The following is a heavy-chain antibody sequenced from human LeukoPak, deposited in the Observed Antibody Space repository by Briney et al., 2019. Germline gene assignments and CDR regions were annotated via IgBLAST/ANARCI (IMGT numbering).Heavy chain of an antibody. Sequence: ASVKVSCKAAGYTFTSYDINWVRQATGQGLEWMGWMNPNSGNTGYAQKFQGRVTMTRNTSISTAYMEPSSLRSEDTAVYYCARVRSGSYYDFDYWGQGTLVTVSS. J-gene: IGHJ4*02. V-gene: IGHV1-8*01. CDR1: GYTFTSYD. CDR3: ARVRSGSYYDFDY. D-gene: IGHD1-26*01. CDR2: MNPNSGNT.